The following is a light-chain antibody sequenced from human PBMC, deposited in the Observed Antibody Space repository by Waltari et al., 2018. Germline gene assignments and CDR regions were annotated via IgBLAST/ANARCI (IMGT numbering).Light chain of an antibody. V-gene: IGLV2-23*02. Sequence: QSALTPPASVSGSPGQSVTISCPGTRSNVGFYNLVSWYQQHPDKAPKLMIYEVLERPSGISNRFSGSKSGDTASLTISGLRAEDEADYYCCSYAGRNVWVFGGGTKLTVL. CDR1: RSNVGFYNL. J-gene: IGLJ3*02. CDR3: CSYAGRNVWV. CDR2: EVL.